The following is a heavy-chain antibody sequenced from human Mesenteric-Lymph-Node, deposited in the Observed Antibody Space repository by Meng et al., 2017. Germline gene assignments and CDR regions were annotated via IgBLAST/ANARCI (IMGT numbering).Heavy chain of an antibody. Sequence: ASVKVSCKASGYTFTSYDINWVRQATGQGLEWMGWMNPNSGNTGYAQKFQGRVTITADESTSTVYMELSSLRSEDTAVYYCARTGDVRLLFYFDYWGQGTLVTVSS. CDR1: GYTFTSYD. D-gene: IGHD2/OR15-2a*01. CDR3: ARTGDVRLLFYFDY. CDR2: MNPNSGNT. V-gene: IGHV1-8*01. J-gene: IGHJ4*02.